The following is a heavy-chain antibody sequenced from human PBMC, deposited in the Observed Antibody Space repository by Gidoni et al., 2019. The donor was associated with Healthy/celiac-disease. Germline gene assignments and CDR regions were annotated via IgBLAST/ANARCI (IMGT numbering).Heavy chain of an antibody. J-gene: IGHJ4*02. CDR3: ATNQYGGGIDY. V-gene: IGHV3-30*03. CDR2: ISYDGSNK. D-gene: IGHD4-17*01. CDR1: GFTFSSYG. Sequence: QVQLVDSGRGVVQPGWSLRLSCAAAGFTFSSYGMQWVRQAPGKGLEWVAVISYDGSNKYYADSVKGRFTISRDNSKNTLYLQMNSLRAEDTAVYYCATNQYGGGIDYWGQGTLVTVSS.